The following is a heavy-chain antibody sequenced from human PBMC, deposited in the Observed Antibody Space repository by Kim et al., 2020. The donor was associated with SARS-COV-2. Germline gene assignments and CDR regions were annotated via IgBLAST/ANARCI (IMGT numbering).Heavy chain of an antibody. Sequence: SETLSLTCAVYGGSFSGYYWSWIRQPPGKGLEWIGEINHSGSTNYNPSLKSRVTISVDTSKNQFSLKLSSVTAADTAVYYCARNRVSSSWAPGFDPWGQG. J-gene: IGHJ5*02. D-gene: IGHD6-6*01. CDR1: GGSFSGYY. CDR2: INHSGST. V-gene: IGHV4-34*01. CDR3: ARNRVSSSWAPGFDP.